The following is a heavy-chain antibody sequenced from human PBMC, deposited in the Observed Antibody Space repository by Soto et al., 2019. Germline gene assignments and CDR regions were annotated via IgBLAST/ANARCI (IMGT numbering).Heavy chain of an antibody. CDR3: ARPYCTSNSCHNLFDS. J-gene: IGHJ5*01. CDR2: INPNSGDT. D-gene: IGHD2-2*01. CDR1: GYIFTGYY. Sequence: SVKVSCKASGYIFTGYYIKWVRQAPGQGLEWMGWINPNSGDTNYAQKFQGRVTMTTDTSISTAYMELSRLTSDDTAVYYCARPYCTSNSCHNLFDSWGQGTLVTVSS. V-gene: IGHV1-2*02.